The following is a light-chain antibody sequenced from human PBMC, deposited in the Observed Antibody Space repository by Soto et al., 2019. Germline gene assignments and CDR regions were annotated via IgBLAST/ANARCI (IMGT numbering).Light chain of an antibody. CDR1: SSDVGPYNL. V-gene: IGLV2-23*02. Sequence: QSVLTQPASVSGSPGQSITISCTGSSSDVGPYNLVSWYQHHPGKAPKLMISEVVKRPSGVSNRFSGSKSGNTASLTISGLQPEYEADYYCCSYAGSSMFVFGGGTKLTVL. CDR3: CSYAGSSMFV. J-gene: IGLJ2*01. CDR2: EVV.